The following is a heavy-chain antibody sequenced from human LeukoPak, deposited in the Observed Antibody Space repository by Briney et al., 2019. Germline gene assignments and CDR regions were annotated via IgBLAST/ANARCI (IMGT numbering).Heavy chain of an antibody. CDR2: IYPGDSDT. J-gene: IGHJ4*02. CDR1: GYNFASYW. CDR3: ARRSGEDYNYFDY. Sequence: GESLKISCKGSGYNFASYWIGWVRQMPGKGLEWMGNIYPGDSDTRINPSFQGQVTMSADKSITTAYLQWSSLKASDSAMYFCARRSGEDYNYFDYWGQGTLVTVSS. V-gene: IGHV5-51*01. D-gene: IGHD5-24*01.